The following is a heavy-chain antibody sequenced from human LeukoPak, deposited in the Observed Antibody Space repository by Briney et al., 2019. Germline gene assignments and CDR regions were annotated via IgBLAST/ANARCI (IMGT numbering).Heavy chain of an antibody. V-gene: IGHV3-20*04. CDR3: ARAKPKNMVRGLIMRRESRYYFDY. Sequence: PGGSLRLSCAASGFTFDDHGMSWVRQAPGKGLEWVSGITWNGGRTGYADSVKGRFTISRDNSKSTLYIQMNSLRAEDTAVYYCARAKPKNMVRGLIMRRESRYYFDYWGQGTLVTVSS. J-gene: IGHJ4*02. D-gene: IGHD3-10*01. CDR2: ITWNGGRT. CDR1: GFTFDDHG.